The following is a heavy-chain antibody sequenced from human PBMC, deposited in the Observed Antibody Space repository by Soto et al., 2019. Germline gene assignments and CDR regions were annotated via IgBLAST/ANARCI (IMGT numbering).Heavy chain of an antibody. J-gene: IGHJ4*02. CDR3: ERGRVEGYDFWSGYFFDY. D-gene: IGHD3-3*01. Sequence: SETLSLTCTVSGGAISSYYWSWIRQPPGKGLEWIGYIYYSGSTNYNPSLKSRVTISVDTSKNQFSLKLSSVTAEDTAVYYCERGRVEGYDFWSGYFFDYWGQGTLVTVSS. CDR2: IYYSGST. V-gene: IGHV4-59*01. CDR1: GGAISSYY.